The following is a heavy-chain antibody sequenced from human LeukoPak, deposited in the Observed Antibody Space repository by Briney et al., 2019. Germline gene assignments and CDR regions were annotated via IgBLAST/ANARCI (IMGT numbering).Heavy chain of an antibody. D-gene: IGHD3-16*01. CDR1: LFTFTVYA. CDR3: AGFQTRGNGDFDH. V-gene: IGHV3-23*01. Sequence: GGSPRVSCAPSLFTFTVYAMSSVREAPGKGLEWVSPISGSVGSKYYAESVKGRITISRDNSTNTLYLRMNSLRAEDTAVYYCAGFQTRGNGDFDHWGQGTLVTVSS. CDR2: ISGSVGSK. J-gene: IGHJ4*02.